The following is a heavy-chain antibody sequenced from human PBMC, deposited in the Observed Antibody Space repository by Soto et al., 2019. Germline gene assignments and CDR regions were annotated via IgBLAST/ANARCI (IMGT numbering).Heavy chain of an antibody. Sequence: KPGGSLRLSCAASGFTFSSYSMNWVRQAPGKGLEWVSSISSSSSYIYYADSVKGRFTISRDNAKNSLYLQMNSLRAEDTAVYYCARDRGGIAARPLDYWGQGTLVTVSS. CDR3: ARDRGGIAARPLDY. V-gene: IGHV3-21*01. D-gene: IGHD6-6*01. CDR1: GFTFSSYS. J-gene: IGHJ4*02. CDR2: ISSSSSYI.